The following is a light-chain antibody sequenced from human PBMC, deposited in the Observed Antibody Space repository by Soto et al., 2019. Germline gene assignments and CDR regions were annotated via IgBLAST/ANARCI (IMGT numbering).Light chain of an antibody. J-gene: IGKJ2*01. Sequence: DIQMTQSPSSLSASVGDRVTITCRASQDISNYLAWFQQKPGKAPKSPMYAASNLQSGVPSKFSGSGSGTDFTLTISSLQPEDFATYYCQQYKSYPYTFGQGTKLEIK. CDR2: AAS. CDR1: QDISNY. V-gene: IGKV1-16*02. CDR3: QQYKSYPYT.